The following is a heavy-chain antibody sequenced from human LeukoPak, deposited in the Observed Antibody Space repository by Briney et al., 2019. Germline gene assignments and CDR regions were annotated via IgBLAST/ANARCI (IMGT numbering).Heavy chain of an antibody. V-gene: IGHV4-4*07. CDR3: ARDSGTTGEVKFDP. J-gene: IGHJ5*02. Sequence: SETLSLTCTVSGGSISSYYWSWIRQPAGKGLEWIGRISGSGTITYNPALQSRLTISIDTSKNQSSLKLMSVTAADTAVYYCARDSGTTGEVKFDPWGQGILVTVSS. D-gene: IGHD3-10*01. CDR2: ISGSGTI. CDR1: GGSISSYY.